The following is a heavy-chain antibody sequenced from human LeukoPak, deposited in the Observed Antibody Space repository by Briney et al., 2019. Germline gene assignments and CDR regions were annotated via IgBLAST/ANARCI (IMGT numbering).Heavy chain of an antibody. CDR2: ISPSGDIT. J-gene: IGHJ4*02. V-gene: IGHV3-23*01. CDR3: AKDFVSSWWIRYFDY. D-gene: IGHD6-13*01. Sequence: GGSLRLSCTASGFTFSNHGMDWVRQAPGKGLEWVSGISPSGDITYYADSVKGRFTISRDNSKNTLYLQMNSLRAEDTAVYYCAKDFVSSWWIRYFDYWGQGTLVTVSS. CDR1: GFTFSNHG.